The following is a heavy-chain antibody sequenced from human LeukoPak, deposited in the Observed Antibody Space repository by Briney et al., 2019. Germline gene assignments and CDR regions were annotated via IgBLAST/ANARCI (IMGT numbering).Heavy chain of an antibody. D-gene: IGHD2-2*01. CDR2: MNPKTGNT. CDR3: TRGLPRDGLVVIAAANEY. J-gene: IGHJ4*02. Sequence: ASVKVSCKASGYTFSSYDINWVRQAAGQGLEWMGWMNPKTGNTGFSQKFQGRVTITRDTSISTAYMELSRLTSEDTGVYYCTRGLPRDGLVVIAAANEYWGQGSLVTVSS. CDR1: GYTFSSYD. V-gene: IGHV1-8*03.